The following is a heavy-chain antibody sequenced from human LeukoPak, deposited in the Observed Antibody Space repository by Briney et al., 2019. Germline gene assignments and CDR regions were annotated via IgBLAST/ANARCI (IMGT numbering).Heavy chain of an antibody. CDR2: IYYCGNI. V-gene: IGHV4-59*08. D-gene: IGHD1-1*01. J-gene: IGHJ6*02. Sequence: SETLSLTCTVSGGSISSYYWSWIRQPPGKGLEWIGYIYYCGNINYNPSLKSRVTISVDTSKSQFSLKLSSVTAADTAVYYCARHGIPSFYGMDVWGQGTTVTVSS. CDR1: GGSISSYY. CDR3: ARHGIPSFYGMDV.